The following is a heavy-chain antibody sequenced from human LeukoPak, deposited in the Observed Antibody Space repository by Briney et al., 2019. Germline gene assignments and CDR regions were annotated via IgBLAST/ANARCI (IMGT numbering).Heavy chain of an antibody. D-gene: IGHD3-3*01. Sequence: GGSLRLSCEASGFTCSDYYMSWIRQAPGKGLEWVSYISSGGSTIYYADSVKGRFTISRDNAKISLTLQMNSLRAEDTGVYYCARGGVFTPMAEYDYWGQGALVTVSS. CDR2: ISSGGSTI. CDR3: ARGGVFTPMAEYDY. CDR1: GFTCSDYY. V-gene: IGHV3-11*01. J-gene: IGHJ4*02.